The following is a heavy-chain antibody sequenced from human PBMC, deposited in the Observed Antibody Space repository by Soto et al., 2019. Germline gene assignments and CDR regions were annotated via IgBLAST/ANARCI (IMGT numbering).Heavy chain of an antibody. CDR3: ATLRILVDPTG. D-gene: IGHD2-15*01. CDR1: GITFSTYA. J-gene: IGHJ6*02. CDR2: ISESGGGT. V-gene: IGHV3-23*01. Sequence: EVQLLESGGGLVQPGGSLRLSCAASGITFSTYAMRWDRQAPGQGLESVSVISESGGGTYYADSVKGRFTTSRDNSKNTLYLQRNSPRAEDTSVYYCATLRILVDPTGWGQGTTVTVSS.